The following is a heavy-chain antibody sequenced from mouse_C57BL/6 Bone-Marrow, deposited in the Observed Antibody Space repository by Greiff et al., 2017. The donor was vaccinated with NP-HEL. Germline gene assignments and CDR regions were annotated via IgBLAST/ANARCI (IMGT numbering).Heavy chain of an antibody. CDR1: GFTFTDYY. Sequence: EVQGVESGGGLVQPGGSLSLSCAASGFTFTDYYMSWVRQPPGKALEWLGFIRNKANGYTTEYSASVKGRFTISRDNSQSILYLQMNALRAEDSATYYCARSRYSNYWFAYWGQGTLVTVSA. D-gene: IGHD2-5*01. V-gene: IGHV7-3*01. CDR3: ARSRYSNYWFAY. J-gene: IGHJ3*01. CDR2: IRNKANGYTT.